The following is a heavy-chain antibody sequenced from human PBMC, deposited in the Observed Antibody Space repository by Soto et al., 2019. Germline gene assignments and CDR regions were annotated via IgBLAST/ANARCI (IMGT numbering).Heavy chain of an antibody. V-gene: IGHV2-5*02. CDR1: GVSFTTTRMG. CDR2: IYWDGES. Sequence: SGPTLVNPTDTLTLTYTFSGVSFTTTRMGVGWTRQPPGKALEWLAIIYWDGESRYNPLLRRRLTLTEDTSKNQVVLTMTNMGAEEEATYYCAHRDSTGTTTYFDSSGQGIPVTVSS. D-gene: IGHD1-1*01. CDR3: AHRDSTGTTTYFDS. J-gene: IGHJ4*02.